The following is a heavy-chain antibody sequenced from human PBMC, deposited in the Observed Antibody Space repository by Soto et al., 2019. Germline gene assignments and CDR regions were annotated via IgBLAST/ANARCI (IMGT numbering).Heavy chain of an antibody. J-gene: IGHJ6*02. V-gene: IGHV6-1*01. D-gene: IGHD2-15*01. Sequence: SQTLSLTCAISGDSVSSNSAAWNWIRQSPSRGLEWLGRTYYRSKWYNDYAVSVKSRITINPDTSKNQFSLQLNSVTPEDTAVYYCARWGSPVVTPNHHYYYGMDVWGQGTTVTVSS. CDR3: ARWGSPVVTPNHHYYYGMDV. CDR1: GDSVSSNSAA. CDR2: TYYRSKWYN.